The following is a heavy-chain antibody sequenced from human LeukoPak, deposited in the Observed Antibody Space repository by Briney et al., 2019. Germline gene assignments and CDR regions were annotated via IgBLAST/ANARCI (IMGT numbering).Heavy chain of an antibody. CDR2: IDPSDSYT. D-gene: IGHD3-3*01. J-gene: IGHJ4*02. CDR3: ARHSHYDFWSGYLDY. V-gene: IGHV5-10-1*01. CDR1: GYTFTSYW. Sequence: GESLKISCKGSGYTFTSYWISWVRQMPGKDLVWMGKIDPSDSYTSYSPSFQGHVTISADKSISAAFLQWSSLKASDTAMYYCARHSHYDFWSGYLDYWGQGTLVTVSS.